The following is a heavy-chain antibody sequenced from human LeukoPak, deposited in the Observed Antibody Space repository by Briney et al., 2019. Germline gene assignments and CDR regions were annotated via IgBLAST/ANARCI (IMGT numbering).Heavy chain of an antibody. CDR2: INPSGGST. D-gene: IGHD3-22*01. CDR1: GYTFTSYY. V-gene: IGHV1-46*01. J-gene: IGHJ4*02. CDR3: ERDLNYYDSSGYSQPFDY. Sequence: GASVKVSCKASGYTFTSYYMHWVRQAPGQGLEWMGIINPSGGSTSYAQKFQGRVTMTRDTSTSTVYMELSSLRSEDTAVYYCERDLNYYDSSGYSQPFDYWGQGTLVTVSS.